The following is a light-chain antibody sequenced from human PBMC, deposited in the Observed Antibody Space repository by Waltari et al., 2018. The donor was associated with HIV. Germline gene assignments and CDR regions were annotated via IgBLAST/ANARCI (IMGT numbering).Light chain of an antibody. V-gene: IGLV3-21*01. CDR2: DDS. CDR3: QVWDSSSVVV. CDR1: NLGNKN. Sequence: SYVLTQPPSVSVAPGKTARITCGGNNLGNKNVPWYQQKPGQAPVLVIYDDSDRPSGIPERFSGSNSGNTATLTISRVEAGDEADYHCQVWDSSSVVVFGGGTKLTVL. J-gene: IGLJ2*01.